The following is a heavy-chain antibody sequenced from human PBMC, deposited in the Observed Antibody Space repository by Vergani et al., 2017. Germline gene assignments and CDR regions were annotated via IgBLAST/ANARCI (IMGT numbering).Heavy chain of an antibody. V-gene: IGHV1-3*01. Sequence: QVQLVQSGAEVKKPGASVKVSCKASGYTFTSYAMHWVRQAPGQRLEWMGWINAGNGNTKYSKKFQGRVTITRDTSASTAYMELSSLRSEDTAVYYCGRVKSSIVAPAGAFDYWGQGTLVTVSS. CDR3: GRVKSSIVAPAGAFDY. J-gene: IGHJ4*02. D-gene: IGHD3-22*01. CDR1: GYTFTSYA. CDR2: INAGNGNT.